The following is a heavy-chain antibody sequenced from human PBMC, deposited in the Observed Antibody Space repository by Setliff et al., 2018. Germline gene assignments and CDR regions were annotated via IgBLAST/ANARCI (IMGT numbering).Heavy chain of an antibody. CDR3: ARARSPHLSLIYHMDV. V-gene: IGHV3-48*01. J-gene: IGHJ6*03. Sequence: PGGSLRLSCAASGFTFSSYSMNWVRQAPGKGLEWVSYISSSGSSIYYADSVKGRFTISRDNAKNSLYLQMNSLRAEDTAVYYCARARSPHLSLIYHMDVWGKGTTVTVSS. CDR1: GFTFSSYS. CDR2: ISSSGSSI. D-gene: IGHD1-26*01.